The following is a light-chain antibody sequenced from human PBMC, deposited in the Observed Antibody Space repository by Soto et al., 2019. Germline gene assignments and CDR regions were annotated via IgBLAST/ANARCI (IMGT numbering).Light chain of an antibody. V-gene: IGLV2-14*03. CDR3: SSYTTSGTLV. CDR1: SSVVGSYNY. J-gene: IGLJ1*01. CDR2: DVS. Sequence: QSALTQPASVSGSPGQSIIISCTGTSSVVGSYNYVSWYQHHPGKAPKFMIYDVSNRPSGVSNRFSGSKSGNTASLTISGLQAEDEADYYCSSYTTSGTLVFGSGSKLTVL.